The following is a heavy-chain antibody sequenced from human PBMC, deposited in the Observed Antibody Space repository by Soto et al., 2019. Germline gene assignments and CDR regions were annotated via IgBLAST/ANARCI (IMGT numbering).Heavy chain of an antibody. CDR2: LYDVDGS. CDR1: GIPFGSRA. V-gene: IGHV3-53*01. J-gene: IGHJ3*01. D-gene: IGHD1-1*01. CDR3: ASWHEREHAYDV. Sequence: PGGSLRLSCVASGIPFGSRAMSWVRQAPGEGLEWVSALYDVDGSFYADSVKGRFTTSSDSSKTTVYLQMNGLRPDDTAVYYCASWHEREHAYDVWGQGTTVTVSS.